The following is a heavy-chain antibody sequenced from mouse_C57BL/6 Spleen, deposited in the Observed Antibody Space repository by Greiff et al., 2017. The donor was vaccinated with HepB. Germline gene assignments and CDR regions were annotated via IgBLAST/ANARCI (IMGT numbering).Heavy chain of an antibody. CDR2: IDPSDSYT. J-gene: IGHJ3*01. CDR3: ARWGSFDD. Sequence: QVQLQQPGAELVMPGASVKLSCKASGYTFTSSWMHWVKQRPGQGLEWIGEIDPSDSYTNYNQKFKGKSTLTVDKSSSTAYMQLSSQTSEDSAVYYCARWGSFDDWGQGTLVTVSA. CDR1: GYTFTSSW. V-gene: IGHV1-69*01.